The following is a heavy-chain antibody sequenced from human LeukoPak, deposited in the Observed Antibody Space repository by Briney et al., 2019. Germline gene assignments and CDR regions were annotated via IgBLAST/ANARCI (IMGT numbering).Heavy chain of an antibody. CDR1: GGSFSGYY. CDR3: ARGQGEVLRFLEWLFHYFDY. CDR2: INHSGST. J-gene: IGHJ4*02. V-gene: IGHV4-34*01. D-gene: IGHD3-3*01. Sequence: KASETLSLTCAVYGGSFSGYYWSWIRQPPGKGPEWIGEINHSGSTNYNPSLKSRVTISVDTSKNQFSLKLSSVTAADTAVYYCARGQGEVLRFLEWLFHYFDYWGQGTLVTVSS.